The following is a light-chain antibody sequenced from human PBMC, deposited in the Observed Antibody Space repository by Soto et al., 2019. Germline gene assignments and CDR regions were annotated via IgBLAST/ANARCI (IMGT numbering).Light chain of an antibody. CDR1: SSNIGAGYD. Sequence: SLLTQPASGTGVPGQMVTITSTGSSSNIGAGYDVHWYQQLPGTAPKLLIYGNSNRPSGVPDRFSGSKSGTSASLAITGLQAEDEADYYCQSYDSSLSGRGVFGTGTKVTVL. CDR2: GNS. V-gene: IGLV1-40*01. CDR3: QSYDSSLSGRGV. J-gene: IGLJ1*01.